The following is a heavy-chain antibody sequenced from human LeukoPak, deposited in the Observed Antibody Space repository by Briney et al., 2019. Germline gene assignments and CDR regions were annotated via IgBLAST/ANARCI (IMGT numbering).Heavy chain of an antibody. CDR2: IIPMLGIA. V-gene: IGHV1-69*04. Sequence: ASVKVSCKASGGTFSSYAISWVRQAPGQGLEWMGRIIPMLGIANYAQKFQGRVTITADKSTSTAYMELSSLRSEDTAVYYCARGGSQNWFDPWGQGTLVTVSS. D-gene: IGHD1-26*01. CDR3: ARGGSQNWFDP. J-gene: IGHJ5*02. CDR1: GGTFSSYA.